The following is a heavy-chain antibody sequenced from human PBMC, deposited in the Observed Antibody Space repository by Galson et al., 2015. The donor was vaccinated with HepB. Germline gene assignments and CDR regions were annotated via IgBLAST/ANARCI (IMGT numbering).Heavy chain of an antibody. J-gene: IGHJ3*02. Sequence: SETLSLTCTVSGGSISSYYWNWIRQPPGKGLEWMGYIRYSGTTSYNPSLKSRVTISADTSKNQFSLKLSSVTAADTAVYYCARPSLKYCSGDSCYPDAFDIWGQGTMVTVSS. CDR1: GGSISSYY. V-gene: IGHV4-59*08. CDR2: IRYSGTT. D-gene: IGHD2-15*01. CDR3: ARPSLKYCSGDSCYPDAFDI.